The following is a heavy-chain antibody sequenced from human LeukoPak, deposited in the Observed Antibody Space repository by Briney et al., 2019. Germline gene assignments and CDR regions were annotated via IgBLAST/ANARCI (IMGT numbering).Heavy chain of an antibody. CDR3: AKALSTGGFFDY. D-gene: IGHD4-17*01. V-gene: IGHV3-23*01. J-gene: IGHJ4*02. Sequence: GGSLRLSCAASGFTFNSYAMSWVRQAPGKGLEWVSALSGGGSSTYYADSVKGRFTISRDNSKNTLYLQMNSLRVEDTAIYYCAKALSTGGFFDYWGQGTLVTVSS. CDR1: GFTFNSYA. CDR2: LSGGGSST.